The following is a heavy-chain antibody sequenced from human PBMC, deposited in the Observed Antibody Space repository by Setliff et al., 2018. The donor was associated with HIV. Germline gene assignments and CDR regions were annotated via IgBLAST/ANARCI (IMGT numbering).Heavy chain of an antibody. CDR3: ARVMGNMVRGLSIYFYYYYMDV. J-gene: IGHJ6*03. V-gene: IGHV1-69*13. D-gene: IGHD3-10*01. Sequence: GASVKVSCKASGGTFSSYAISWVRQAPGQGLEWMGGIIPIFGTANYAQKFQGRVTITADESTSTAYMELSSLRADDTAVYYCARVMGNMVRGLSIYFYYYYMDVWGKGTTVTVSS. CDR2: IIPIFGTA. CDR1: GGTFSSYA.